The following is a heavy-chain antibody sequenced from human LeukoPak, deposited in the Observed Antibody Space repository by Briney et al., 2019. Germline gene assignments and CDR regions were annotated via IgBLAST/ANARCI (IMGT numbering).Heavy chain of an antibody. D-gene: IGHD1-14*01. J-gene: IGHJ4*02. CDR1: GGTFSSYA. CDR3: ARGVEPLAANTLAY. Sequence: SVKVSCKASGGTFSSYAISWVRQAPGQGLEWMGGIIPLFGAANYAQKFQGRVTITMDESTTTAYMELSSLRSEDTAVYYCARGVEPLAANTLAYWGQGTLATVSS. CDR2: IIPLFGAA. V-gene: IGHV1-69*05.